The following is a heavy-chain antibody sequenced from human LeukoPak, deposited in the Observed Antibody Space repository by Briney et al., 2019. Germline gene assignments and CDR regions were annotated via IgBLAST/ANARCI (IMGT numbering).Heavy chain of an antibody. CDR1: GYTFTGYY. V-gene: IGHV1-2*02. J-gene: IGHJ4*02. Sequence: ASVKVSCKASGYTFTGYYIHWVRQAPGQGLEWMGWINPSSGATNYAQKFQGRVTMTSDTSISTAYMELSSLRSDDTAVYYCARDLYGSGSYIPFDYWGQGSLVTVSS. CDR3: ARDLYGSGSYIPFDY. D-gene: IGHD3-10*01. CDR2: INPSSGAT.